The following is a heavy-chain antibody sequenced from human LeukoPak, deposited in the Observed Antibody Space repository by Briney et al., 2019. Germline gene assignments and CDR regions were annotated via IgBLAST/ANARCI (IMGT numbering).Heavy chain of an antibody. CDR2: IYSNGIT. D-gene: IGHD3-22*01. CDR3: ARHAYYDTSGYYPASGYFDL. Sequence: NSSETLSLTCTVSGGSIFSYYFNWIRQPPGKGLEWIGYIYSNGITSYNPSLRSRSTISIATSKNQFSLRLTSVTAADTATYYCARHAYYDTSGYYPASGYFDLWGRGTLVTVSS. J-gene: IGHJ2*01. CDR1: GGSIFSYY. V-gene: IGHV4-59*08.